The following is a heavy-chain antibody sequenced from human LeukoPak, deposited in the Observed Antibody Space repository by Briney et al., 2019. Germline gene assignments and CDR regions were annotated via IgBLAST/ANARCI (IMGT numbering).Heavy chain of an antibody. Sequence: KSSETLSLTCTVSGDSISSGGYYWSWIRQHPGKGLEWIGYIHYSGSTSYSPSLKSRLIISVDTSKNQFSLKLRSVTAADTAVYYCARRGAGGIDFDYWGQGTLVTVSS. CDR2: IHYSGST. CDR1: GDSISSGGYY. J-gene: IGHJ4*02. V-gene: IGHV4-31*03. D-gene: IGHD1-14*01. CDR3: ARRGAGGIDFDY.